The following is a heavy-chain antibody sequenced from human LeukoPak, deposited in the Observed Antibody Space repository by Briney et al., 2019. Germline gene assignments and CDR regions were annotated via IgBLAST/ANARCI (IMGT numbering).Heavy chain of an antibody. Sequence: ASVKVSCKASGYTFTGYYMHWVRQAPGQGLEWMGWINPNSGGTNYAQEFQGRVTMTRDTSISTAYMELSRLRSDDTAVYYCARDNGYSGSYSTVFDPWGQGTLVTLSS. J-gene: IGHJ5*02. CDR2: INPNSGGT. CDR1: GYTFTGYY. CDR3: ARDNGYSGSYSTVFDP. V-gene: IGHV1-2*02. D-gene: IGHD1-26*01.